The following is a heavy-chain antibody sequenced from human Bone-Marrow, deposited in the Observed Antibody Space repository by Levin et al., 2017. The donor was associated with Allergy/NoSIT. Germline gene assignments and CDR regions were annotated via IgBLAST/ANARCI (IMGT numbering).Heavy chain of an antibody. Sequence: AGGSLRLSCAASGFTFDGYGMSWVRQSPGKGLEWVCGINWNGGGTGCADSVSGRFTISRDNAKNSLYLQMNSLRAEDTALYYCARVSGYCRSNSCYGDAFDVWGQGALVTVSS. J-gene: IGHJ3*01. V-gene: IGHV3-20*04. CDR1: GFTFDGYG. D-gene: IGHD2-2*01. CDR2: INWNGGGT. CDR3: ARVSGYCRSNSCYGDAFDV.